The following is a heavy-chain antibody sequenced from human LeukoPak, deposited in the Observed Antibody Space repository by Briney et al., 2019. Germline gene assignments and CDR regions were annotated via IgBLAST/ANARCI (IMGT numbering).Heavy chain of an antibody. CDR1: GGSISSSSYY. D-gene: IGHD2-8*02. Sequence: KPSETLSLTCTVSGGSISSSSYYWGCIRQSPGKGLECIGTIYYSGSTHYNPSLKSRVTISVDTSKNQFSLKLSSVTAADTAVYYCARDIVLVAASLYYFDYWGQGTLVTVSS. J-gene: IGHJ4*02. CDR3: ARDIVLVAASLYYFDY. CDR2: IYYSGST. V-gene: IGHV4-39*07.